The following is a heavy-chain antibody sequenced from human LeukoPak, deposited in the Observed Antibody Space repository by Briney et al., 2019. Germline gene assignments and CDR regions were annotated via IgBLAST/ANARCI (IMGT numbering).Heavy chain of an antibody. CDR1: EFTISSYW. CDR3: ARPYDTRGYFPDY. Sequence: GGSLRLSCAASEFTISSYWMNWVRQAPGKGLEWVSSISRGSDHIFYADSMKGRFTISRDNAKNSLYLQMNSLGAEDTAVYYCARPYDTRGYFPDYWGQGTLVTVSS. CDR2: ISRGSDHI. V-gene: IGHV3-21*01. D-gene: IGHD3-22*01. J-gene: IGHJ4*02.